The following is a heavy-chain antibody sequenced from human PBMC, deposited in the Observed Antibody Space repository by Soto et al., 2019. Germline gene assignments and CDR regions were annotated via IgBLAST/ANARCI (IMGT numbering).Heavy chain of an antibody. Sequence: GGSLRLSCAASGFTFSSYAMHWVRQAPGKGLEWVAGISYDGGNKYYADSVKGRFTISRDNSKNTLYPQMNSLRPEDTAVHYCAKGFYAIAGYVFDYWGQGTLVTVSS. CDR1: GFTFSSYA. D-gene: IGHD2-8*01. V-gene: IGHV3-30*18. CDR2: ISYDGGNK. J-gene: IGHJ4*02. CDR3: AKGFYAIAGYVFDY.